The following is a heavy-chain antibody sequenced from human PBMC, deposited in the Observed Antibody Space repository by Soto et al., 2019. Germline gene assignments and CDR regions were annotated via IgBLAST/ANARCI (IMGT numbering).Heavy chain of an antibody. Sequence: SETLSLTCTVSGGSISSGDYYWSWIRQPPGKGLEWIGYIYYSGSTFYNPSLKSRVTISVDTSKNQFSLKLSSVTAADTAVYYCARDQGTNYGMDVWGQGTTVTVSS. CDR1: GGSISSGDYY. V-gene: IGHV4-30-4*01. CDR2: IYYSGST. CDR3: ARDQGTNYGMDV. J-gene: IGHJ6*02.